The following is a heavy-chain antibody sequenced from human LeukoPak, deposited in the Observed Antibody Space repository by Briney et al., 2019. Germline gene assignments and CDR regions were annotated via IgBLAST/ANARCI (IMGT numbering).Heavy chain of an antibody. Sequence: ASVKVSCKASGYTFTSYAMHWVRQAPGQRLEWMGWINAGNGNTKYSQKFQGRVTITRDTSASTAYMELSSLRSEDTAVYYCARDRGLLWFGELPDYWGQGTLVTVSS. J-gene: IGHJ4*02. D-gene: IGHD3-10*01. CDR1: GYTFTSYA. V-gene: IGHV1-3*01. CDR3: ARDRGLLWFGELPDY. CDR2: INAGNGNT.